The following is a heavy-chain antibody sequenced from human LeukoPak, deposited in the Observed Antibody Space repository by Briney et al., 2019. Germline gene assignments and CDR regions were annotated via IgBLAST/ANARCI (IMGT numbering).Heavy chain of an antibody. CDR3: AREGGPRDDFWSGYYLDY. D-gene: IGHD3-3*01. CDR1: GFTFSSYA. Sequence: PGGSLRLSCAASGFTFSSYAMHWVRQAPGKWLEWVAVISYDGSNKYYADSVKGRFTISRDNSKNTLYLQMNSLRAEDTAVYYCAREGGPRDDFWSGYYLDYWGQGTLVTVSS. CDR2: ISYDGSNK. J-gene: IGHJ4*02. V-gene: IGHV3-30-3*01.